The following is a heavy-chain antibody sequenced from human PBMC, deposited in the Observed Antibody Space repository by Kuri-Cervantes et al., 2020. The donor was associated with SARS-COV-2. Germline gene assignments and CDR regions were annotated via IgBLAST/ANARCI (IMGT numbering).Heavy chain of an antibody. Sequence: GESLKISCAASGFTFSDYTMNWVRQAPGKGLEWVSTITGINNGSTIYYADSVRGRFTISRDNAKNSLYLQMNSLRAEDTAVYYCASFLEGQTVTTAGVFDYWGQGTLVTVSS. V-gene: IGHV3-48*04. J-gene: IGHJ4*02. D-gene: IGHD4-17*01. CDR3: ASFLEGQTVTTAGVFDY. CDR1: GFTFSDYT. CDR2: ITGINNGSTI.